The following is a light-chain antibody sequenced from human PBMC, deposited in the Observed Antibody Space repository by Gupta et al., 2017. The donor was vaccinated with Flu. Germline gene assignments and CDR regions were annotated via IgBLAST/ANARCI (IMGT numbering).Light chain of an antibody. Sequence: ESVLTQSPGTLSLSPGERATLSCRASQSVSGAYLAWYQQKPGQAPRLLIYGASSRATGIPERFSGSGSGTDFTLTISRLEPEDFAVYYCQQYGNSPRYTFGQGTKLEIK. V-gene: IGKV3-20*01. CDR1: QSVSGAY. J-gene: IGKJ2*01. CDR2: GAS. CDR3: QQYGNSPRYT.